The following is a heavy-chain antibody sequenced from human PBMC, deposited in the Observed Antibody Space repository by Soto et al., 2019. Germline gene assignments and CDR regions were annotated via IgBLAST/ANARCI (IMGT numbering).Heavy chain of an antibody. J-gene: IGHJ5*02. CDR1: GGTFSSYA. V-gene: IGHV1-69*12. CDR2: IIPIFGTA. Sequence: QVQLVQSGAEVKKPGSSVKVSCKASGGTFSSYAISWVRQAPGQGLEWMGGIIPIFGTANYAQKFQGRVTITADESTSTAYMELSSLRSEDTAVYYCARSLGYCISTSCHGADWFDPWGQGTLVTVSS. D-gene: IGHD2-2*01. CDR3: ARSLGYCISTSCHGADWFDP.